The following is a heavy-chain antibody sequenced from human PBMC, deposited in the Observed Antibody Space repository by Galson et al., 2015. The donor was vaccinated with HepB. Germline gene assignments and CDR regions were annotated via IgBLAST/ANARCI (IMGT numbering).Heavy chain of an antibody. J-gene: IGHJ4*02. Sequence: SVKVSCKASGYTFTSYGISWVRQAPGQGLEWMGWISAYNGNTNYAQKLQGRVTMTTDTSTSTAYMELRSLRSDDTAVYYCARDRSSVTTLSSSTDFDYWGQGTLVTVSS. CDR3: ARDRSSVTTLSSSTDFDY. D-gene: IGHD4-17*01. CDR2: ISAYNGNT. V-gene: IGHV1-18*01. CDR1: GYTFTSYG.